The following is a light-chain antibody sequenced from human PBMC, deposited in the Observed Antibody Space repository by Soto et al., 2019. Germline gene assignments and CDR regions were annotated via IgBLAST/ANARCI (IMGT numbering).Light chain of an antibody. CDR1: QGVSAY. J-gene: IGKJ2*01. CDR3: HHSYKAPHP. CDR2: AAS. Sequence: DIQMTQSPSSLSASVGDRVTITCRASQGVSAYLLWYQQRQGRAPKLLIYAASNLLSGVPLRFSGSVSGTNFTLSIISLQAEDFVTYYCHHSYKAPHPFGNETKLDTK. V-gene: IGKV1-39*01.